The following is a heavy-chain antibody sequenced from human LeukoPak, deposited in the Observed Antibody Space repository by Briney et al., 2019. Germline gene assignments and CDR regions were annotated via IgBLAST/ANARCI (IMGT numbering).Heavy chain of an antibody. J-gene: IGHJ4*02. D-gene: IGHD1-26*01. Sequence: GESLQISCKGSGYSFTSYWIGWVRPMPGKGLEWMGIIYPGDSDTRYSPSFQGQVTISADKSTSTAYLQWSSLKASDTAMYYCARLPIVGATPFDYWGQRTLVTVSS. CDR2: IYPGDSDT. CDR1: GYSFTSYW. V-gene: IGHV5-51*01. CDR3: ARLPIVGATPFDY.